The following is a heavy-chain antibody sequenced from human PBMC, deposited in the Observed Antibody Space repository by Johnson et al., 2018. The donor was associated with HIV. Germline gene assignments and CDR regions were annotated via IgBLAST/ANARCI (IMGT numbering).Heavy chain of an antibody. Sequence: QVQLVESGGGVVQPGRSLRLSCAASGFTFSSYGMHWVRQAPGKGLEWVAVISYDGSNKYYADSVKGRFTISRDNSKNTLYLQMNSLRAEDTAVYYCARDRRNRQWQRLDAFDIWGQGTMVTVSS. V-gene: IGHV3-30*03. J-gene: IGHJ3*02. CDR1: GFTFSSYG. CDR3: ARDRRNRQWQRLDAFDI. D-gene: IGHD6-19*01. CDR2: ISYDGSNK.